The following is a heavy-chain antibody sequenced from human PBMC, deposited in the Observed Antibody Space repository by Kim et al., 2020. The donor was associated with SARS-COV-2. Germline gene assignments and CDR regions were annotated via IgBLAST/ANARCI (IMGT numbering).Heavy chain of an antibody. Sequence: SETLSLTCTVSGDSISTGNYYGTWIRQPPGRGLEWLGFIYYSGSAYYNPSLKSRASISVDTSENKFSLTLTSVTAADTAVYYCATSPAHWG. J-gene: IGHJ1*01. CDR3: ATSPAH. CDR1: GDSISTGNYY. V-gene: IGHV4-30-4*01. CDR2: IYYSGSA. D-gene: IGHD2-2*01.